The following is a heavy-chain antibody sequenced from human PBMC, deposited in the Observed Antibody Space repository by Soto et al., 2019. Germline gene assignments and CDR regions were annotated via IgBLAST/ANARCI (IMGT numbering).Heavy chain of an antibody. V-gene: IGHV1-69*13. CDR3: ARDGLVKTVIVVDLYCDY. CDR2: IIPIFSTA. CDR1: GATFSSYA. J-gene: IGHJ4*02. D-gene: IGHD3-22*01. Sequence: SVKVSCKASGATFSSYAISWVRQAPGQGLEWIGGIIPIFSTANYAQKFQGRVTITADESTSTAYMVLISLISDDTAVYYCARDGLVKTVIVVDLYCDYGGQGSLVTVSS.